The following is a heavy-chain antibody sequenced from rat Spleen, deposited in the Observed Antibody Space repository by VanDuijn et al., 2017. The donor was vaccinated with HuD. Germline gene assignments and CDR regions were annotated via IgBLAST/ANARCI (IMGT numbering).Heavy chain of an antibody. J-gene: IGHJ2*01. CDR2: ISYDGSST. Sequence: EVQLVESGGGLVQPGRSLKVSCAASGFTFSNYGMAWVRQAPTKGLEWVATISYDGSSTFYRDSVKGRFTISRDNAKSTLYLQMDSLRSEDTATYYCTRDSSFYYFDYWGQGVMVTVSS. CDR1: GFTFSNYG. CDR3: TRDSSFYYFDY. V-gene: IGHV5-29*01. D-gene: IGHD1-2*01.